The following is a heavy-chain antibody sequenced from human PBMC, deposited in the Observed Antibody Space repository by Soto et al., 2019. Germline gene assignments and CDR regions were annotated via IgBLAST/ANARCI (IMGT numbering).Heavy chain of an antibody. CDR2: INNSGNT. V-gene: IGHV4-61*08. J-gene: IGHJ4*02. Sequence: SETLSLTCTFSGGSIRSGGYYWSWIRQHPGKGLEWIGYINNSGNTYYNPSLKSRVTISVDTSKNQISLNLTSVTAADTAVYYCAATPRYWGQGTLVTVSS. CDR3: AATPRY. CDR1: GGSIRSGGYY. D-gene: IGHD1-26*01.